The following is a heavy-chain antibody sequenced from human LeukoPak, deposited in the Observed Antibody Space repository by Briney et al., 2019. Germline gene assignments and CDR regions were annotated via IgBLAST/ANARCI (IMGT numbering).Heavy chain of an antibody. CDR1: GFTFRSYW. V-gene: IGHV3-74*01. CDR3: SRGGVFHGFDI. J-gene: IGHJ3*02. CDR2: IDSDGSST. D-gene: IGHD2-21*01. Sequence: GGSLRLSCAASGFTFRSYWMHWVRQAPGKGLVWVSRIDSDGSSTIYAGSVKGRFTISRDNAKNTVYLQMDSLRAEDTAAYYCSRGGVFHGFDIWGQGTTVTVSS.